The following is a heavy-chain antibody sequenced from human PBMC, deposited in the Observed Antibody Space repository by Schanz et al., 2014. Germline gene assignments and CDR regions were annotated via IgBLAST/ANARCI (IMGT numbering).Heavy chain of an antibody. CDR1: GFTFSSYA. J-gene: IGHJ4*02. CDR2: ISYDGRNK. Sequence: QVQLVESGGGVVQPGRSLRLSCAASGFTFSSYAMHWVRQAPGKGLEWVAVISYDGRNKYYADSVKGRFTISRDNSKNTQYLQMNSLRAEDTAVYDCARDRGYCSGGSCLTFDYWGQGALVTVSS. CDR3: ARDRGYCSGGSCLTFDY. D-gene: IGHD2-15*01. V-gene: IGHV3-30-3*01.